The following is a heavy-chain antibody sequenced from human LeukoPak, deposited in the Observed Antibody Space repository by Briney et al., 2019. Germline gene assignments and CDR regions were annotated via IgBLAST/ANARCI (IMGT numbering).Heavy chain of an antibody. V-gene: IGHV3-23*01. CDR1: GFTFSYA. J-gene: IGHJ4*02. CDR2: ISGSGGST. Sequence: PGGSLRLSCAASGFTFSYAWMSWVRQAPGKGLEWVSAISGSGGSTYYADSVKGRFTISRDNSKNTLYLQMNSLRAEDTAVYYCAKTRDYDSSGYSTTPYFDYWGQGTLVTVSS. CDR3: AKTRDYDSSGYSTTPYFDY. D-gene: IGHD3-22*01.